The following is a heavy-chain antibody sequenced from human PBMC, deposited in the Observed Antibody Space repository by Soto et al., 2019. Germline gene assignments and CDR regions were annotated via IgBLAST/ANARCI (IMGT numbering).Heavy chain of an antibody. CDR2: IYYSGST. J-gene: IGHJ6*02. D-gene: IGHD2-2*01. CDR1: GGSISGYY. Sequence: ETLSLTCAVSGGSISGYYWSWIRQPPGKGLEWIGYIYYSGSTNYNPSLKSRVTISVDTSKNQFSLKLSSVTAADTAVYYCARGGVVVPAAIWYYGMDVWGQGTTVTVSS. CDR3: ARGGVVVPAAIWYYGMDV. V-gene: IGHV4-59*01.